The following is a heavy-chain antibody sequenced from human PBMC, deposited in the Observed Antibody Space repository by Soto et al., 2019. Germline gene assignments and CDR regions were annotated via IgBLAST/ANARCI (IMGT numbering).Heavy chain of an antibody. Sequence: GGSLRLSCAASGFTFSSCAMSWVRQAPGKGLEWVSAISGSGGSTYYADSVKGRFTISRDNSKNTLYLQMNSLRAEDTAVYYCAKGITMIVVVIKGLDYWGQGTLVTVSS. CDR1: GFTFSSCA. J-gene: IGHJ4*02. V-gene: IGHV3-23*01. D-gene: IGHD3-22*01. CDR3: AKGITMIVVVIKGLDY. CDR2: ISGSGGST.